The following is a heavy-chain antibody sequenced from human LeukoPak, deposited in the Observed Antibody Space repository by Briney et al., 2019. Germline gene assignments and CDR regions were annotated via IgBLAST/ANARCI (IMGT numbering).Heavy chain of an antibody. CDR2: IIPIFGTA. D-gene: IGHD2-2*01. CDR3: ARVVSNKPIAVVPAAYYYYYYMDV. V-gene: IGHV1-69*13. Sequence: SVKVSCKASGGTFSSYAISWVRQAPGQGLEWMGGIIPIFGTANYAQKFQGRVTITADESTSTAYMELSSLRSEDTAVYYCARVVSNKPIAVVPAAYYYYYYMDVWGKGTTVTVSS. CDR1: GGTFSSYA. J-gene: IGHJ6*03.